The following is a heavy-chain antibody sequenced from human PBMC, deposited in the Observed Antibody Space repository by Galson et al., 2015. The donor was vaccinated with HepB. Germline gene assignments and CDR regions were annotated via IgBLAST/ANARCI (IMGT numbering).Heavy chain of an antibody. D-gene: IGHD4-11*01. CDR2: IYYSGST. CDR1: GGSISSSSYY. CDR3: ASVLILYSDYAFDY. Sequence: SETLSLTCTVSGGSISSSSYYWGWIRQSPGKGLEWIGNIYYSGSTSYNPSVKSRVTISVDTSMNQFSLKLSSVTAADTAVYYCASVLILYSDYAFDYWGQGTLVTVSS. J-gene: IGHJ4*02. V-gene: IGHV4-39*01.